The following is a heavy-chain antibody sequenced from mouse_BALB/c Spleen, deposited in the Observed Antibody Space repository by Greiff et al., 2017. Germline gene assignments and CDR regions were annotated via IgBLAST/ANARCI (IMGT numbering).Heavy chain of an antibody. Sequence: EVQLVESGGGLVKPGGSLKLSCAASGFTFSSYAMSWVRQSPEKRLEWVAEISSGGSYTYYPDTVTGRFTISRDNAKNTLYLEMSSLRSEDTAMYYCAKAYYGNYEGTFYAMDDWGEGTTVTVSS. CDR1: GFTFSSYA. CDR3: AKAYYGNYEGTFYAMDD. D-gene: IGHD2-10*01. V-gene: IGHV5-9-4*01. J-gene: IGHJ4*01. CDR2: ISSGGSYT.